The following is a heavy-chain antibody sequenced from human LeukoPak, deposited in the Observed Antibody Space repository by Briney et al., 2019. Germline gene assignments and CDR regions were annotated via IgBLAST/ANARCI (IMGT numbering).Heavy chain of an antibody. V-gene: IGHV4-34*01. CDR2: INHSGST. J-gene: IGHJ4*02. D-gene: IGHD2-15*01. Sequence: SETLSLTCAVYGGSFSGHYWSWIRQPPGKGLEWIGEINHSGSTNYNPSLKSRVTISVDTSKNQFSLKLSSVTAADTAVYYCARARYGYCSGGSCHTHFGFDYWGQGTLVTVSS. CDR3: ARARYGYCSGGSCHTHFGFDY. CDR1: GGSFSGHY.